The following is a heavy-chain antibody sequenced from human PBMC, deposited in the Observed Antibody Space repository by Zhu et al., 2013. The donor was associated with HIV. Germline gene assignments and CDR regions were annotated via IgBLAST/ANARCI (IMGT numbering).Heavy chain of an antibody. CDR3: ARMGLMAYNLPVDYYYYYGMDV. D-gene: IGHD2-2*01. CDR1: GGTFSSYA. J-gene: IGHJ6*02. CDR2: IIPIFGTA. V-gene: IGHV1-69*01. Sequence: QVQLVQSGAEVKKPGSSVKVSCKASGGTFSSYAISWVRQAPGQGLEWMGGIIPIFGTANYAQKFQGRVTITADESTSTAYMELSSLRSEDTAVYYCARMGLMAYNLPVDYYYYYGMDVWAKGPRSPSP.